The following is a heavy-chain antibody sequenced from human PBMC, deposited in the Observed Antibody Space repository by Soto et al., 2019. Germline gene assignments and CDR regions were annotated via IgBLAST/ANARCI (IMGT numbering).Heavy chain of an antibody. CDR2: INSDGSST. D-gene: IGHD2-15*01. CDR1: GFTFSSYW. J-gene: IGHJ6*03. V-gene: IGHV3-74*01. CDR3: ARSVYCSGGSCYSYYYYYMDV. Sequence: GGSLRLSCAASGFTFSSYWMHWVRQAPGKGLVWVSRINSDGSSTSYADSVKGRFTISRDNAKNTLYLQMNSLRAEDTAVYYCARSVYCSGGSCYSYYYYYMDVWGKGTTVTVSS.